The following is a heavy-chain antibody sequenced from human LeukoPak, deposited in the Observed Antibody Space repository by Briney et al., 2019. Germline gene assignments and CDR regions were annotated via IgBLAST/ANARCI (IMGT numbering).Heavy chain of an antibody. V-gene: IGHV3-30*18. CDR3: AKDWTKNWFDP. D-gene: IGHD3/OR15-3a*01. CDR2: ISYDGSNK. Sequence: PGGSLRLSCAASGFTFSSYGMHWVRQAPGKGLEWVAVISYDGSNKYYADSVKGRFTISRDNSKNTLYLQMNSLRAEDTAVYYCAKDWTKNWFDPWGQGTLVTVSS. J-gene: IGHJ5*02. CDR1: GFTFSSYG.